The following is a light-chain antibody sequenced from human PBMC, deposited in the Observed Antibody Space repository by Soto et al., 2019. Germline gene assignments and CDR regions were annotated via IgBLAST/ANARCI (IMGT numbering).Light chain of an antibody. CDR3: QQANSFQLT. Sequence: DTQLAQSPSSVSASLGDIVTITCRASQGIRSCLAWYQQKLGKAPKLLIYDASTLQSGVPSRFSGSGSGTDFTLTINSLQPEDFATYYCQQANSFQLTFGGGTKVDIK. CDR2: DAS. CDR1: QGIRSC. J-gene: IGKJ4*01. V-gene: IGKV1D-12*01.